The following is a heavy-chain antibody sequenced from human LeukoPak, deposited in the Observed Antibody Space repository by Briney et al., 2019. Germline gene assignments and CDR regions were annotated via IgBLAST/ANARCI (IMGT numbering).Heavy chain of an antibody. J-gene: IGHJ4*02. CDR3: AREGEYSSSLLTYTLFDY. CDR1: GFTFSSYS. Sequence: KPGGSLRLSCAASGFTFSSYSMNWVRQAPGKGLEWVSSISSSSSYIYYADSVKGRFTISRDNAKNSLYLQMNSLRAEDTAVYYCAREGEYSSSLLTYTLFDYWGQGTLVTVSS. V-gene: IGHV3-21*01. D-gene: IGHD6-6*01. CDR2: ISSSSSYI.